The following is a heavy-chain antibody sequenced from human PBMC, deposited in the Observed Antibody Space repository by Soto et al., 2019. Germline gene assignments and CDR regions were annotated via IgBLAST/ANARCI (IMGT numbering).Heavy chain of an antibody. CDR1: GYTFTSYA. D-gene: IGHD2-2*01. V-gene: IGHV1-3*01. J-gene: IGHJ4*02. Sequence: QVQLVQSGAEVKKPGASVKVSCKASGYTFTSYAMHWVRQAPGQRLEWMGWINAGNGNTKYSQKFQGRVTITRDTSASTVYMELSSLRSEDTAVYYCARADIVVVPAASFDYWGQGTLVTVSS. CDR3: ARADIVVVPAASFDY. CDR2: INAGNGNT.